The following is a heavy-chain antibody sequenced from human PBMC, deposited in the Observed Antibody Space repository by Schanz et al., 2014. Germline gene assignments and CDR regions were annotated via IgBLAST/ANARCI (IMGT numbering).Heavy chain of an antibody. CDR2: IWYDGSKT. V-gene: IGHV3-33*06. J-gene: IGHJ4*02. D-gene: IGHD6-19*01. CDR1: GFTFSNYA. Sequence: QVQLVESGGGVVQPGGSLRLSCAASGFTFSNYAMHWVRQAPGKGLEWVGVIWYDGSKTYYADSVRGRFTISRENSKNTLHLQMNSLRAEDTAVYHCAKDLPAVAVAPLMTGLYDSWGQGTLVTVSS. CDR3: AKDLPAVAVAPLMTGLYDS.